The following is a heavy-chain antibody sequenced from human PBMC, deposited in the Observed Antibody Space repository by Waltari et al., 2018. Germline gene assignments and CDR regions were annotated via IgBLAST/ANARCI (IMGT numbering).Heavy chain of an antibody. CDR2: FIPSVGTA. J-gene: IGHJ3*02. CDR3: ARGWPTVAVDAFDI. V-gene: IGHV1-69*11. Sequence: QVQLVQSGAEVKKPGSSVKVSCKASGGTFSSYAISWVRQAPGQGLEWRGRFIPSVGTANNAQKFQGRVTITADESTSTAYMELSSLRSEDTAVYYCARGWPTVAVDAFDIWGQGTMVTVSS. CDR1: GGTFSSYA. D-gene: IGHD6-19*01.